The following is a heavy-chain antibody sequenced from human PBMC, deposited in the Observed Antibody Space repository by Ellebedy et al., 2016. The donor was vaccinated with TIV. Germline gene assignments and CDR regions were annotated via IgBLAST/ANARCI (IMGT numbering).Heavy chain of an antibody. V-gene: IGHV3-66*01. CDR3: ARDKVVGPTHFDF. CDR2: IYSGGST. Sequence: GESLKISXAASGFTVSSNYMSWVRQAPGKGLEWVSVIYSGGSTYYADSVKGRFTISRDNSKNTLYLQMNSLRAEDTAVYYCARDKVVGPTHFDFWGQGTLVTVSS. J-gene: IGHJ4*02. CDR1: GFTVSSNY. D-gene: IGHD1-26*01.